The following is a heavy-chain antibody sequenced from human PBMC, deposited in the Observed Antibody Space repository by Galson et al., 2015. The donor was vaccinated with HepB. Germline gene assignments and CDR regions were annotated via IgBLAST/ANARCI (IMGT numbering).Heavy chain of an antibody. CDR3: ARVQGTLANDSGVDV. CDR2: ISYDGTEK. V-gene: IGHV3-30-3*01. Sequence: SLRLSCAASGFTFSVYTFHWVRQAPGQGLEWVAAISYDGTEKFYADSVKGRFTISRDNSKDTLYLQINSLRPEDTAVFYCARVQGTLANDSGVDVWGQGTTVTVSS. J-gene: IGHJ6*02. CDR1: GFTFSVYT. D-gene: IGHD3-10*01.